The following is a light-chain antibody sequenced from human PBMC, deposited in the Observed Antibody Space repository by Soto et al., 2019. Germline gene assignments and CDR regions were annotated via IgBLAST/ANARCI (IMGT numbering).Light chain of an antibody. J-gene: IGKJ1*01. Sequence: DIQMTQSPSSLSASVGDRVTITCRASQSISSSLIWYQQKPGKAPKFLIYAASSLQSGVPSRFSGSGSGTDFTLTISSLQPEDFATYYCQQNYRTPRTFGQGTKVDIK. CDR3: QQNYRTPRT. CDR1: QSISSS. V-gene: IGKV1-39*01. CDR2: AAS.